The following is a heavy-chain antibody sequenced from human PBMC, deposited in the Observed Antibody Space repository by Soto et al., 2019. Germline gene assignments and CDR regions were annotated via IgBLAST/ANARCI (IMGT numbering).Heavy chain of an antibody. CDR1: GGTFSRYA. CDR2: IIPIFGTA. CDR3: ARVGEIANGGYDCVPPWYYFDY. D-gene: IGHD5-12*01. Sequence: QVQLVQSGAEVQKPGSSVKVSCKASGGTFSRYAISWVRQAPGQGLEWMGGIIPIFGTANYAQKFQGRVTITADESTSTAYMELSSLRSEDTAVYYCARVGEIANGGYDCVPPWYYFDYLGQGTLVTGSS. J-gene: IGHJ4*02. V-gene: IGHV1-69*01.